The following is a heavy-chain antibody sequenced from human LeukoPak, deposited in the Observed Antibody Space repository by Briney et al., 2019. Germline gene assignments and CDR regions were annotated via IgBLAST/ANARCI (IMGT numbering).Heavy chain of an antibody. CDR2: ISYDGSNK. J-gene: IGHJ4*02. CDR3: AKPVGKYSSSWYSLGY. Sequence: PGGSLRLSCAASGFTFSSYGMHWVRQAPGKGLGWVAVISYDGSNKYYADSVKGRFTISRDNSKNTLYLQMNSLRAEDTAVYYCAKPVGKYSSSWYSLGYWGQGTLVTVSS. D-gene: IGHD6-13*01. CDR1: GFTFSSYG. V-gene: IGHV3-30*18.